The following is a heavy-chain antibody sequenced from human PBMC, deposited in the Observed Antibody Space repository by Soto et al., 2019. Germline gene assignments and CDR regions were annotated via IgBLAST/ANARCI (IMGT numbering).Heavy chain of an antibody. Sequence: SETLSLTCSVSGGSINSYWWSWIRQPAGKGLEWIGRVYSSGTTDYNPSLKSRVTISVDTSKNQLSLKLSSVTAADTAVYYCARGGGYYDSGVYSVAFGGRGTRVTVSS. CDR2: VYSSGTT. V-gene: IGHV4-4*07. CDR1: GGSINSYW. D-gene: IGHD3-22*01. J-gene: IGHJ4*02. CDR3: ARGGGYYDSGVYSVAF.